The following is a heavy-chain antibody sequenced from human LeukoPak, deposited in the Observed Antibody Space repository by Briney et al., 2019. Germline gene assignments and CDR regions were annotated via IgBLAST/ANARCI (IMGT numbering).Heavy chain of an antibody. CDR2: INNDGSIT. V-gene: IGHV3-74*01. Sequence: PGGSLRLSCEASEFTISRYWMHWVRQAPGKGLVWVSNINNDGSITTYADSVKGRFTISRDNIKNTLFLQMNSLGAEDTALYYCARGWNTTPRSGFDIWGLGTMVTVSS. CDR3: ARGWNTTPRSGFDI. D-gene: IGHD1/OR15-1a*01. J-gene: IGHJ3*02. CDR1: EFTISRYW.